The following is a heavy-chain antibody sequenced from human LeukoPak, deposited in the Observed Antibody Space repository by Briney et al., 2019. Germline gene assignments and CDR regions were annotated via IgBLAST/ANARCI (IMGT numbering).Heavy chain of an antibody. CDR3: ARERDDVISGYFDY. CDR1: GFTFDDYA. V-gene: IGHV3-53*01. D-gene: IGHD3-16*01. Sequence: PGGSLRLSCAASGFTFDDYAMHWVRQAPGKGLEWVSVIYSGGSTYYADSVKGRFTISRDNSKNTLYLQMNSLRAEDTAVYYCARERDDVISGYFDYWGQGTLVTVSS. J-gene: IGHJ4*02. CDR2: IYSGGST.